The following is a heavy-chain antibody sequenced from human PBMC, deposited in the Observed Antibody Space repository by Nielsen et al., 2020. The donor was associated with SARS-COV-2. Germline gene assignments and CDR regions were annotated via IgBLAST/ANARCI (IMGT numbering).Heavy chain of an antibody. Sequence: SETLSLTCTVSGGSISSGDYYWSWIRQPPGKGLEWIGYIYYSGSTYYNPSLKSRVTISVDTSKNQFSLKLSSVTAADTAVYYCAKDLWGGSSLFDYWGQGTLVTVSS. CDR3: AKDLWGGSSLFDY. J-gene: IGHJ4*02. CDR1: GGSISSGDYY. V-gene: IGHV4-30-4*01. CDR2: IYYSGST. D-gene: IGHD1-26*01.